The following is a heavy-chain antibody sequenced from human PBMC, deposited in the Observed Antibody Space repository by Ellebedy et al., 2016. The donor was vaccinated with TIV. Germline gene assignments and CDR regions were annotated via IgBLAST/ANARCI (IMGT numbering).Heavy chain of an antibody. Sequence: GESLKISCAASGFPFRSSWMTWVRQAPGRGLEWVASINQDGTEKFYVDSVKGRFTISRDNAKNSLYLQMNSLRAEDTAVYYCASLKAPVAMGYYYGMDVWGQGTTVTVSS. CDR3: ASLKAPVAMGYYYGMDV. D-gene: IGHD2-2*01. CDR1: GFPFRSSW. J-gene: IGHJ6*02. CDR2: INQDGTEK. V-gene: IGHV3-7*01.